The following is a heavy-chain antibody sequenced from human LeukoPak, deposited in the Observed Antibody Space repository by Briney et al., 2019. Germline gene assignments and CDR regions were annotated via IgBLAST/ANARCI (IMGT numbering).Heavy chain of an antibody. CDR3: AREIGAHAFDI. CDR1: GYTFTGYY. V-gene: IGHV1-2*02. CDR2: INPNSGGT. Sequence: GASVKVSCTASGYTFTGYYMHWVRQAPGQGLEWMGWINPNSGGTNDAQKFQGRVTLTRDPSISTAYMELSGLRSDDTDVYYCAREIGAHAFDIWGQGTMVTVSS. D-gene: IGHD1-26*01. J-gene: IGHJ3*02.